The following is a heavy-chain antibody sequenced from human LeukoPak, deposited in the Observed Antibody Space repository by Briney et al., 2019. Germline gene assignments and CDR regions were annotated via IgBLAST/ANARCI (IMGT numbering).Heavy chain of an antibody. Sequence: GESLKIYCKGSGYGFTIYWIGWVRQMPGKGLEWMGMIYPGDSDTRYSPSFQGQVTISADRSISTAYLQWSSLKASDTAMYYCARGFYGGYYYYYYMDVWGKGTTVTVSS. V-gene: IGHV5-51*01. D-gene: IGHD4/OR15-4a*01. CDR3: ARGFYGGYYYYYYMDV. CDR2: IYPGDSDT. J-gene: IGHJ6*03. CDR1: GYGFTIYW.